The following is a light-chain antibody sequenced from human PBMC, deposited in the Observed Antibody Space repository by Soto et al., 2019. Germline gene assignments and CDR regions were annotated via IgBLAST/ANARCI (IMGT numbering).Light chain of an antibody. J-gene: IGKJ1*01. CDR3: HLYGNSPPWT. CDR2: GIS. CDR1: QSVGSSY. V-gene: IGKV3-20*01. Sequence: EIVLTQSPDTLSLSPGERATLSCRASQSVGSSYIAWYQQKPGQAPRLLMYGISIRATGIPDRFSCSGSGTDFTLTISRLEPEDFAVYSCHLYGNSPPWTFSQGTKVEIK.